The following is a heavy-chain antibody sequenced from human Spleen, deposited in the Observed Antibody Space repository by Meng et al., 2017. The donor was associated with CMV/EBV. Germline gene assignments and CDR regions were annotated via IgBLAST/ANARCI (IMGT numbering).Heavy chain of an antibody. D-gene: IGHD2-15*01. CDR2: INHSGST. Sequence: SLTCAVYGGSFSGYYWSGIRQPPGKGLEWIGEINHSGSTNYNPSLKSRVTISVDTSKNQFSLKLSSVTAADTAVYYCARGRRGGLMHWGQGNLVTVSS. CDR1: GGSFSGYY. V-gene: IGHV4-34*01. CDR3: ARGRRGGLMH. J-gene: IGHJ1*01.